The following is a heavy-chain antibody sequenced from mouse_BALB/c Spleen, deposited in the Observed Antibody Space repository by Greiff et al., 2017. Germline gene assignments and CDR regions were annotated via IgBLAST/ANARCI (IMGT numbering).Heavy chain of an antibody. CDR2: INPDSSTI. CDR3: ARPGDYGSSYAWYFDV. V-gene: IGHV4-1*02. D-gene: IGHD1-1*01. Sequence: EVKLQESGGGLVQPGGSLKLSCAASGFDFSRYWMSWVRQAPGKGLEWIGEINPDSSTINYTPSLKDKFIISRDNAKNTLYLQMSKVRSEDTALYYCARPGDYGSSYAWYFDVWGAGTTVTVSS. J-gene: IGHJ1*01. CDR1: GFDFSRYW.